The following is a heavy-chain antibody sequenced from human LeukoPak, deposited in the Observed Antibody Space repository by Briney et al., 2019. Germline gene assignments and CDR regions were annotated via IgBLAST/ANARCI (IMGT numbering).Heavy chain of an antibody. CDR3: AKKAVGTATGGPFDY. V-gene: IGHV3-30*02. CDR2: IRYDGSNK. CDR1: GFTFSSYG. D-gene: IGHD1-26*01. J-gene: IGHJ4*02. Sequence: GGSLRLSCAASGFTFSSYGMHWVRQAPGKGLEWVAFIRYDGSNKYYADSVKGRFTISRDNSKNTMYLQMNSLKAEDTAVYYCAKKAVGTATGGPFDYWGQGTLVIVSS.